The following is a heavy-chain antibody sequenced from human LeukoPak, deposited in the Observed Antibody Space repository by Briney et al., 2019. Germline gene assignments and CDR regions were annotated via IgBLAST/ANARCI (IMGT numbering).Heavy chain of an antibody. J-gene: IGHJ4*02. CDR1: GGFTNAYY. CDR2: VFYSRNS. CDR3: ARVNPLGYFDQ. V-gene: IGHV4-59*13. Sequence: PSETLSLTCTVSGGFTNAYYWSWVRQPLGKGLEWIGSVFYSRNSNYNPSLTRRVAMSVDTSKSHFSLKLTSVIAADTAVYYCARVNPLGYFDQWGQGTLVAVSS.